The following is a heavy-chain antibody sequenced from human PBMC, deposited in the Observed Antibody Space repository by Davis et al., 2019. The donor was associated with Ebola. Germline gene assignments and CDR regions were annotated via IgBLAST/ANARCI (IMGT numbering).Heavy chain of an antibody. CDR1: GGSFSGYY. CDR2: INHSGRT. D-gene: IGHD3-16*01. Sequence: MPSETLSPTCAVYGGSFSGYYWGWIRQPPGKGLELIGEINHSGRTNYNPFLKSRVTISVDTSKNQVSLKLFSVTAADTAVYYCARVNVNYVWHHRVTVDYWGQGTLVTVSS. V-gene: IGHV4-34*01. J-gene: IGHJ4*02. CDR3: ARVNVNYVWHHRVTVDY.